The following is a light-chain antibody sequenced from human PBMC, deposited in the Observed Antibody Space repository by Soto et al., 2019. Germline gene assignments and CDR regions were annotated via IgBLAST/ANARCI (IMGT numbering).Light chain of an antibody. CDR2: DVS. CDR1: SSDVGGYNY. V-gene: IGLV2-14*01. Sequence: QSALTQPASVSGSPGQSITISCTGTSSDVGGYNYVSWYQQHPGKAPKLMIYDVSNRPSGVSNRFSGSKSCNTASLTISGLQAEDEADYYCSSYTSSITLVVFGGGTKLTV. CDR3: SSYTSSITLVV. J-gene: IGLJ2*01.